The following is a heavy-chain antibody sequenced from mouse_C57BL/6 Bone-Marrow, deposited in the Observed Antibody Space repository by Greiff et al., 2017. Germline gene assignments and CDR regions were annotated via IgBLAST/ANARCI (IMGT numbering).Heavy chain of an antibody. V-gene: IGHV2-2*01. CDR3: ARIGYTAY. Sequence: VQLVESGPGLVQPSQSLSITCTVSGFSLTSYGVHWVRQSPGKGLEWLGVIWSGGSTDYNAAFISRLSISKDNSKSQVFFKMNSLQADDTAIYYCARIGYTAYWGQGTLVTVSA. J-gene: IGHJ3*01. D-gene: IGHD2-2*01. CDR1: GFSLTSYG. CDR2: IWSGGST.